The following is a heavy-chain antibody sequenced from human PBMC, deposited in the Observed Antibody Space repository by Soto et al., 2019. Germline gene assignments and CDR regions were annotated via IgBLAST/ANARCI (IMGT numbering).Heavy chain of an antibody. D-gene: IGHD4-17*01. CDR3: AIGPALSYYGDYDYYYGMDV. Sequence: SETLSLTCAVYGGSFSGYYWSWIRQPPGKGLEWIGEINHSGSTNYNPSLKSRVTISVDTSKNQFSLKLSSVTAADTAVYYCAIGPALSYYGDYDYYYGMDVWGQGTTVTVSS. CDR2: INHSGST. CDR1: GGSFSGYY. J-gene: IGHJ6*02. V-gene: IGHV4-34*01.